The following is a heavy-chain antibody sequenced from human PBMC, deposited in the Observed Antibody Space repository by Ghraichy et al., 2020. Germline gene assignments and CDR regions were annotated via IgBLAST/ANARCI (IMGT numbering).Heavy chain of an antibody. CDR1: GFTFSSYW. J-gene: IGHJ3*02. Sequence: GGSLRLSCAASGFTFSSYWMQWVRQAPGKGLVWVSRINGDGSNTTYADSVKGRFTISRDNAKNTLYLQMNSLRAEDTAVYYCARGHRHHYDFWSGDYKGDAFDIWGQGTMVTVSS. CDR3: ARGHRHHYDFWSGDYKGDAFDI. D-gene: IGHD3-3*01. CDR2: INGDGSNT. V-gene: IGHV3-74*01.